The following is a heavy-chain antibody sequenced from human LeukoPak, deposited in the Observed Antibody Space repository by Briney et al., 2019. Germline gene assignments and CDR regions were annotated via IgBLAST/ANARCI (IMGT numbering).Heavy chain of an antibody. CDR2: FDPEDGET. CDR3: ARARPGPRHYYYYYMDV. CDR1: GYTLTELS. V-gene: IGHV1-24*01. Sequence: ETSVKVSCKVSGYTLTELSMHWVRQAPGKGLEWMGGFDPEDGETIYAQKFQGRVTMTEDTSTDTAYMELSRLRSDDTAVYYCARARPGPRHYYYYYMDVWGKGTTVTVSS. D-gene: IGHD6-6*01. J-gene: IGHJ6*03.